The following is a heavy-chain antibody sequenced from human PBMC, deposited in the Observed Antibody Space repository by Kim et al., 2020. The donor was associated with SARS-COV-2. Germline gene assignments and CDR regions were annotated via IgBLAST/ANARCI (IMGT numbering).Heavy chain of an antibody. CDR1: GYSFTSYW. D-gene: IGHD7-27*01. CDR2: IDPSDSYT. J-gene: IGHJ6*02. V-gene: IGHV5-10-1*01. CDR3: AWDRLGTLKNYYYYYGMDV. Sequence: GESLKISCKGSGYSFTSYWISWVRQMPGKGLEWMGRIDPSDSYTNYSPSFQGQVTISADKSISTAYRQWSSLKASDTAMYYCAWDRLGTLKNYYYYYGMDVWGQGTTFTVSS.